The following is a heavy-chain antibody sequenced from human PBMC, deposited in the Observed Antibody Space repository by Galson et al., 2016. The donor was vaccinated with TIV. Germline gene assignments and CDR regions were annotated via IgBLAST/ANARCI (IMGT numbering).Heavy chain of an antibody. CDR3: ATWEYHDTWFHP. CDR1: GFTFSNVW. V-gene: IGHV3-15*01. D-gene: IGHD1-26*01. CDR2: IKNKIDGGTT. J-gene: IGHJ5*02. Sequence: SLRLSCAASGFTFSNVWMNWFRHAPGMGLEWVGRIKNKIDGGTTDSGAPVKGRFTISRDDSKSTVYLQMNSLNSEDTGVYYCATWEYHDTWFHPWGQGTLVTVSS.